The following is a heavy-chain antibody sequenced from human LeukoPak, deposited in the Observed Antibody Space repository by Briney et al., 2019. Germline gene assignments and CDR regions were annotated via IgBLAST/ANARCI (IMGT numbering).Heavy chain of an antibody. V-gene: IGHV3-11*04. J-gene: IGHJ6*04. CDR1: GFTFSDYH. CDR2: ISNSGSTI. CDR3: ARDPAALGYCSGGSCPTHPKYYYYYYGMDV. Sequence: GGSLRLSCAASGFTFSDYHMSWIRQAPGKGLEWVSYISNSGSTIYYADSVKGRFTISRDNAKNSLYLQMNSLRAGDTAVYYCARDPAALGYCSGGSCPTHPKYYYYYYGMDVWGKGTTVTVSS. D-gene: IGHD2-15*01.